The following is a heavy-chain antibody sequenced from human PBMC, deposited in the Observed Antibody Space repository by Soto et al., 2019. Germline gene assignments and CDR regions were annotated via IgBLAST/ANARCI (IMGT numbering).Heavy chain of an antibody. D-gene: IGHD4-17*01. CDR2: ITWNSGSR. Sequence: EVQLVESGGGLVQPGRSLRLSCAASGFTFDDYAMHWVRQAPGKGPEWVSGITWNSGSRGYAESVRGRFTISRDNAKSSLYLQMNSLRAEDTALYYCANSTGDLEILKTTVTTFWGAFHIWGQGTLVTVSS. J-gene: IGHJ3*02. CDR1: GFTFDDYA. CDR3: ANSTGDLEILKTTVTTFWGAFHI. V-gene: IGHV3-9*01.